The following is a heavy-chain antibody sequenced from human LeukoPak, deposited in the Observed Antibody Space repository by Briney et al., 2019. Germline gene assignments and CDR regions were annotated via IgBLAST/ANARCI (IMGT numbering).Heavy chain of an antibody. Sequence: GRSLKLSCAASGFTFRSYGIHWVRQAPGKGLEWVAVIWYDGSNKYYADSVKGRFTISRDNPKNTLYLQMNSLRAEDTAVYYCATRQYDAFDMWGQGTVVTVSA. V-gene: IGHV3-33*01. CDR2: IWYDGSNK. J-gene: IGHJ3*02. CDR3: ATRQYDAFDM. D-gene: IGHD4-11*01. CDR1: GFTFRSYG.